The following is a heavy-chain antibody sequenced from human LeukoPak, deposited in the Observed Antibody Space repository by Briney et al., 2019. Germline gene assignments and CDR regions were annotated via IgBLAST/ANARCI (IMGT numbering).Heavy chain of an antibody. J-gene: IGHJ4*02. V-gene: IGHV3-23*01. D-gene: IGHD3-22*01. Sequence: GRSLRLACAASAFSFSSYAMSWVRQAPGEGRGWVSAISGSGGSTYYADSVKGPFTISRDNSKNTLYLRMNSLRAEDTAVYYCAKDRGDSSGYYSDWGQGTLVTVSS. CDR3: AKDRGDSSGYYSD. CDR1: AFSFSSYA. CDR2: ISGSGGST.